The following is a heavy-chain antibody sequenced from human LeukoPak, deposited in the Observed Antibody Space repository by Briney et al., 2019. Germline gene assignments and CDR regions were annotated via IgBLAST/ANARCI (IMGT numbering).Heavy chain of an antibody. CDR1: GFTFSSYA. D-gene: IGHD2-15*01. CDR3: AREGEGGRGYCSGGSCLHSEGYFDY. V-gene: IGHV3-23*01. J-gene: IGHJ4*02. Sequence: GGSLRLSCAASGFTFSSYAMNWVRQAPGKGLEWVSSISGSGDDTYYADSVKGGFTISRDNSKNTLYLQMNSLRAEDTAVYYCAREGEGGRGYCSGGSCLHSEGYFDYWGQGTLVAVSS. CDR2: ISGSGDDT.